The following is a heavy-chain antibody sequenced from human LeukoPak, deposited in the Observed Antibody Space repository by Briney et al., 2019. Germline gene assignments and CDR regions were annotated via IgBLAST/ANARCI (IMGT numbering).Heavy chain of an antibody. CDR3: ASDLWGV. Sequence: GGSLRLSCVVSGFTFSGYEMNWFRQAPGRGLEWISYISTSGSITFYADSVKGRFTISRDNAKNSLYLQMNSLRAEDTAVYYCASDLWGVWGQGTTVTVSS. J-gene: IGHJ6*02. D-gene: IGHD3-16*01. V-gene: IGHV3-48*03. CDR2: ISTSGSIT. CDR1: GFTFSGYE.